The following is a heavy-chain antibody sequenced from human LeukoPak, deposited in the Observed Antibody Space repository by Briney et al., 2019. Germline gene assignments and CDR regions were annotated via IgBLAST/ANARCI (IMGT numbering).Heavy chain of an antibody. CDR3: ARSFYSSGTLDY. D-gene: IGHD3-10*01. J-gene: IGHJ4*02. CDR1: GYTFTGYY. Sequence: ASVKVSCKASGYTFTGYYMHWVRQAPGQGLEWMGWISAYNGNTNYAQKLQGRVTMTTDTSTSTAYMELRSLRSDDTALYYCARSFYSSGTLDYWGQGTLVTVSS. V-gene: IGHV1-18*04. CDR2: ISAYNGNT.